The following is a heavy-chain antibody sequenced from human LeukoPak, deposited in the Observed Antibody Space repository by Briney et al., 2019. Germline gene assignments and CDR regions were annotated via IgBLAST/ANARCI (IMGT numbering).Heavy chain of an antibody. V-gene: IGHV4-59*08. CDR3: ARRGRSSSLDY. CDR2: IYYSGST. J-gene: IGHJ4*02. D-gene: IGHD3-16*01. CDR1: GGSITSDY. Sequence: SETLSLTCTVSGGSITSDYWSWIRQPPGKGLEWIGYIYYSGSTNYNPSLKSRVTISVDTSKNQLSLKLSSAIAADTAVYYCARRGRSSSLDYWGQGTLVTVSS.